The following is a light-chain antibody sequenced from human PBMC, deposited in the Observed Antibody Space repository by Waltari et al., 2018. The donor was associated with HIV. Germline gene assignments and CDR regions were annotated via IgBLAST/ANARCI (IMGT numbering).Light chain of an antibody. CDR2: DDS. Sequence: YVLTQPPSVSVAPGQTARITCGGDNIAGRKVHWYQRRPGQAPALVVFDDSDRPSGIPERCAGSISGNTATLIISRVEDGDEADYYCQVWDESNEQVVFGGGTRLTVL. CDR1: NIAGRK. CDR3: QVWDESNEQVV. V-gene: IGLV3-21*02. J-gene: IGLJ2*01.